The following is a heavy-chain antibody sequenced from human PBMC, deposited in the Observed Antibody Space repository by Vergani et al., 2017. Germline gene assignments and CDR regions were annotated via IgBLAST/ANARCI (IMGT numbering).Heavy chain of an antibody. J-gene: IGHJ4*02. CDR3: AAYAAGGVRSGYYYSVHY. CDR2: IYTSGST. V-gene: IGHV4-61*02. D-gene: IGHD3-3*01. CDR1: GGSISSGSYY. Sequence: QVQLQESGPGLVKPSQTLSLTCTVSGGSISSGSYYWSWIRQPAGKGLEWIGRIYTSGSTNYNPSLKSRVTMSVDTSKNQFSLKLSSVTAADTAVYYCAAYAAGGVRSGYYYSVHYWGQGTLVTVSS.